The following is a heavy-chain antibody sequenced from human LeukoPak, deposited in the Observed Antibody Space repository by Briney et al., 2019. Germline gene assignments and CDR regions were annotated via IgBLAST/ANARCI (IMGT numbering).Heavy chain of an antibody. CDR1: GYTFTSYG. J-gene: IGHJ6*02. D-gene: IGHD3-10*01. CDR2: ISAYNGNT. V-gene: IGHV1-18*01. CDR3: ARVGGSMVPGVTYYYYYYGMDV. Sequence: ASVKVSCKASGYTFTSYGISWVRQAPGQGLEWMRWISAYNGNTNYAQKLQGRVTMTTDTSTSTAYMELRSLRSDDTAVYYCARVGGSMVPGVTYYYYYYGMDVWGQGTTVTVSS.